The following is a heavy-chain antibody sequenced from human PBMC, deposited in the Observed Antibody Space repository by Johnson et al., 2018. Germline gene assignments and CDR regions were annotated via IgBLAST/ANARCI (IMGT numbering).Heavy chain of an antibody. CDR1: GGSISSYY. J-gene: IGHJ6*03. V-gene: IGHV4-59*01. CDR3: AREYPYYYYMDV. Sequence: QVQLQESGPGLVKXSETLSLXCTVSGGSISSYYWSWIRQPPGKGLEWIGYIYYSGSTNYNPPLKSRVTIPVDPSKNQFSLKLSSVTAADTAVYYCAREYPYYYYMDVWGKGTTVTVSS. CDR2: IYYSGST.